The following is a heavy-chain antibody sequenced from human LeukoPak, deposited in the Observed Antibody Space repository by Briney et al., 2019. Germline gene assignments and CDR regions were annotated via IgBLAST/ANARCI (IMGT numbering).Heavy chain of an antibody. CDR1: GFTFSNYW. Sequence: PGGSLTLSCAASGFTFSNYWVHWVRQAPGKGLVWVSRINRGGSSTSYADSVKGRFTISRDNAKNTLYLQMNSLRAEDTAVYFCARDQLYCTGGYCYFEYWGQGTLVTVSS. D-gene: IGHD2-8*02. J-gene: IGHJ4*02. CDR3: ARDQLYCTGGYCYFEY. V-gene: IGHV3-74*01. CDR2: INRGGSST.